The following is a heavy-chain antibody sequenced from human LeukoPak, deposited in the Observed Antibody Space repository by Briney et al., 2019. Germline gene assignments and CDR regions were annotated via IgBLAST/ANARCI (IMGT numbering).Heavy chain of an antibody. V-gene: IGHV1-2*02. CDR1: GFTFTDYY. J-gene: IGHJ3*02. CDR3: ARKAEWLSDAFDI. CDR2: INPNSGGT. D-gene: IGHD3-3*01. Sequence: ASVKVSCKASGFTFTDYYMHWVRQAPGEGLEWMGWINPNSGGTNYAQNFQGRVTMTRDTSISTAYMELSRLRSDDTAVYYCARKAEWLSDAFDIWGQGTMVTVSS.